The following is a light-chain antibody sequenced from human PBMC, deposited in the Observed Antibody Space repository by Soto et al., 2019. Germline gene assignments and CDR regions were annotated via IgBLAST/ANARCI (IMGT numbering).Light chain of an antibody. Sequence: EIVLTQSPGTLSLSPLEIATLSFMASQSVSSGYLAWYQQKPGQAPRLLIYGASNRATGIPDRFSGSGSGTDFTLTISRLETEDFAVYYCQQYGDSPTFGQGTKVDIK. J-gene: IGKJ1*01. CDR1: QSVSSGY. V-gene: IGKV3-20*01. CDR3: QQYGDSPT. CDR2: GAS.